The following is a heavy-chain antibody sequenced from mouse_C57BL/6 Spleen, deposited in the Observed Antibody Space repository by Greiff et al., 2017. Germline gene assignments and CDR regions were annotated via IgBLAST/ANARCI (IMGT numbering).Heavy chain of an antibody. CDR2: IYPGSGST. CDR1: GYTFTSYW. CDR3: ARYDYDGAPCAY. Sequence: QVQLQQPGAELVKPGASVKMSCKASGYTFTSYWITWVKQRPGHGLEWIGDIYPGSGSTNYNEKFKSKATLTVDTSSSTAYMQLSSLTSEDSAVYYCARYDYDGAPCAYWGQGTLVTVSA. V-gene: IGHV1-55*01. D-gene: IGHD2-4*01. J-gene: IGHJ3*01.